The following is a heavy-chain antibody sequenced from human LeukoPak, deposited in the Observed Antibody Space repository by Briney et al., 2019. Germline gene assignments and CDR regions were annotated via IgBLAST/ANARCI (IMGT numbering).Heavy chain of an antibody. D-gene: IGHD3-3*01. CDR2: ISAYNGNT. CDR1: GYTFTSYG. Sequence: ASVKVSCKASGYTFTSYGISWVRQAPGQGLEWMGWISAYNGNTNYAQKLQGRVTMTTDTSTSTAYMELRSLGSDDTAVYYCARAYDYDFWSGYRFDPWGQGTLVTVSS. J-gene: IGHJ5*02. CDR3: ARAYDYDFWSGYRFDP. V-gene: IGHV1-18*01.